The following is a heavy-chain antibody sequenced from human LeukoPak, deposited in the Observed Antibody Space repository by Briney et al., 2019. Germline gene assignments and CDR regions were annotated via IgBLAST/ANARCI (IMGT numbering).Heavy chain of an antibody. D-gene: IGHD1-26*01. CDR2: IYYSGST. V-gene: IGHV4-59*01. J-gene: IGHJ4*02. Sequence: TSETLSLSRTVSVGSLSRYYWTCIRQPPGKGVEWIGYIYYSGSTNYNPSPKSRVTISVDTSKNQSSLKLTSGTAADTAVYYCARGVNSGYFDYCGQGTLVTVSS. CDR1: VGSLSRYY. CDR3: ARGVNSGYFDY.